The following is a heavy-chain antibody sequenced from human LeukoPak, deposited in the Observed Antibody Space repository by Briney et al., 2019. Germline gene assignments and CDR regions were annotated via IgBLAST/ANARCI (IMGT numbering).Heavy chain of an antibody. J-gene: IGHJ4*02. Sequence: SVKVSCKASGYTFTSYYMHWVRQAPGHGREWMGIINPSGGSTSYVQKFQGRVTMTRDTSTSTVYMELSSLRSEDTAVYYCARSLGIAAAGNDYWGQGTLVTVSS. CDR2: INPSGGST. D-gene: IGHD6-13*01. CDR3: ARSLGIAAAGNDY. V-gene: IGHV1-46*01. CDR1: GYTFTSYY.